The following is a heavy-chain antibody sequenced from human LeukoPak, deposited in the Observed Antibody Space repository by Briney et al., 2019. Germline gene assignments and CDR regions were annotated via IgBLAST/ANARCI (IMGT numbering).Heavy chain of an antibody. D-gene: IGHD2-8*01. CDR1: GFTFSSYS. J-gene: IGHJ4*02. CDR3: AKDMGYFTN. V-gene: IGHV3-15*01. Sequence: GGPLRLSCAASGFTFSSYSMNWVRQAPGKGLEWVGRVKSKSDGGTTDYAAPVKGRFTISRDDSKNTLYLQMNSLKTEDTAVYYCAKDMGYFTNWGQGTLVTVSS. CDR2: VKSKSDGGTT.